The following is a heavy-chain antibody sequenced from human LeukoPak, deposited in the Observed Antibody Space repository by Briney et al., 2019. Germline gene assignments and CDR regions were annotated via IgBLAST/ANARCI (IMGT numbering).Heavy chain of an antibody. CDR1: GFTFSGYT. CDR2: ITSSSSTI. CDR3: ARDRGYSTH. D-gene: IGHD6-13*01. Sequence: GGSLRLSCVASGFTFSGYTMNWVRQAPGKGLEWVSSITSSSSTIYYADSVKGRFTIPRDNAKNSLYLQMNSLRDEDTAVYYCARDRGYSTHWGQGTLVTVSS. V-gene: IGHV3-48*02. J-gene: IGHJ4*02.